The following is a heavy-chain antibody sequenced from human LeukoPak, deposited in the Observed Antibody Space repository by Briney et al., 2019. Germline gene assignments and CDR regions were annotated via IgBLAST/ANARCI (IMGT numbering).Heavy chain of an antibody. V-gene: IGHV4-34*01. CDR1: GGSFSNYY. CDR2: INHSGST. Sequence: SETLSLTCAVYGGSFSNYYWSWIRQPPGKGLEWIGEINHSGSTNYNPSLKSRVTISVDTSKNQFSLKLSSVTAADTAVYYCARGVYGSGMGRRAIDIWGQGTMVTVPS. J-gene: IGHJ3*02. CDR3: ARGVYGSGMGRRAIDI. D-gene: IGHD3-10*01.